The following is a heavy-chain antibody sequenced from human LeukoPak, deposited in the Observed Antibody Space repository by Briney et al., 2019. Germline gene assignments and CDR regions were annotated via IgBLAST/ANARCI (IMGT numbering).Heavy chain of an antibody. CDR3: ARDLSY. V-gene: IGHV3-7*01. CDR2: IKQDGSER. J-gene: IGHJ4*02. Sequence: GGSLRLSCAASGFTFSDYYMSWIRQAPGKGLEWLANIKQDGSERLYVDSVKGRFTISRDNANNSLYLQMNSLRAEDTAVYYCARDLSYWGQGTLVTVSS. CDR1: GFTFSDYY.